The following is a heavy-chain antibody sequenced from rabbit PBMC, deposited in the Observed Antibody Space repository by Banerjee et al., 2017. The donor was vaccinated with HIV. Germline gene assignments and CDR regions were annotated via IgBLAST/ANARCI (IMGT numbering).Heavy chain of an antibody. Sequence: EESGGDLVKPEGSLTLSCKASGFDLGSNYWICWVRQAPGKGLEWIGCIRCSSGSTYYASWAKGRFTISKTSSTTVTLQMTSLTAADTATYFRARDGAGYAGVLYALNLWGPGTLVTVS. CDR3: ARDGAGYAGVLYALNL. CDR2: IRCSSGST. CDR1: GFDLGSNYW. J-gene: IGHJ4*01. V-gene: IGHV1S45*01. D-gene: IGHD4-2*01.